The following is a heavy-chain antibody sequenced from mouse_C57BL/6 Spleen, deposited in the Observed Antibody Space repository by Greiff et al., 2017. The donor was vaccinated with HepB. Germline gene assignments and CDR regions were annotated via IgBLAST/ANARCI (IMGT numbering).Heavy chain of an antibody. D-gene: IGHD1-1*01. Sequence: VQLQQSGAELVKPGASVKISCKASGYAFSSYWMNWVKQRPGKGLEWIGQIYPGDGDTNYNGKFKGKATLTADKSSSTAYMQLSSLTSEDSAVYFCARSGGSSYRWYFDVWGTGTTVTVSS. CDR1: GYAFSSYW. V-gene: IGHV1-80*01. J-gene: IGHJ1*03. CDR3: ARSGGSSYRWYFDV. CDR2: IYPGDGDT.